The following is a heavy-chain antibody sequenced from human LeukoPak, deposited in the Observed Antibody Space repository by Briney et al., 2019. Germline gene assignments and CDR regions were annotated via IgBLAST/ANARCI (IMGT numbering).Heavy chain of an antibody. V-gene: IGHV4-39*07. Sequence: PSETLSLTCTVSGGSISSSSYYWGWIRQPPGKGLEWIGSIYYSGSTYYNPSLKSRVTISVDTSKNQFSLKLSSVTAADTAVYYCARVSDRLAATPIGAFDIWGQGTMVTVSS. CDR1: GGSISSSSYY. J-gene: IGHJ3*02. CDR3: ARVSDRLAATPIGAFDI. CDR2: IYYSGST. D-gene: IGHD2-15*01.